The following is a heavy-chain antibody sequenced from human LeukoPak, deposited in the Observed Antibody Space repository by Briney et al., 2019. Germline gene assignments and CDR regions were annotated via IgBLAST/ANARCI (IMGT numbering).Heavy chain of an antibody. Sequence: GGSLRLSCAASGFTFSSSEMYWVRQAPGKGLDWVSYISSSGSNIYYADSVKGRFTISRDNAKNSLYLQMNSLRAEDTAVYYCAGGYGPTYSYYDYYMDVWGKGTTVTVSS. CDR2: ISSSGSNI. J-gene: IGHJ6*03. CDR3: AGGYGPTYSYYDYYMDV. D-gene: IGHD1-14*01. CDR1: GFTFSSSE. V-gene: IGHV3-48*03.